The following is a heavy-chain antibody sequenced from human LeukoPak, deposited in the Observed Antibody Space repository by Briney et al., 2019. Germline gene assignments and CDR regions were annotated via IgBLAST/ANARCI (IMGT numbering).Heavy chain of an antibody. CDR2: INHSGST. Sequence: SETLSLTCAVYGGSFSGYYWGWIRQPPGKGLEWIGEINHSGSTYYNPSLKSRVTISVDTSKNQFSLKLSSVTAADTAVYYCARVLPDDTMVRGSSFAPWGQGTLVTVSS. J-gene: IGHJ5*02. V-gene: IGHV4-34*01. D-gene: IGHD3-10*01. CDR1: GGSFSGYY. CDR3: ARVLPDDTMVRGSSFAP.